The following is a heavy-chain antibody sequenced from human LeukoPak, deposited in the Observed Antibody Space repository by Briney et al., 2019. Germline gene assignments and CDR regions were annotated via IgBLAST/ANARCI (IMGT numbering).Heavy chain of an antibody. Sequence: ASVKVSCKASGYTFTGHYMHWVRQAPGQGLEWMGWINPNSGGTNYAQKFQGRVTMTRGTSISTAYMDLSSLRSDDTAVYYCATQYYDFWSGPRYFYYGMDAWGQGTTVTVSS. CDR1: GYTFTGHY. D-gene: IGHD3-3*01. CDR3: ATQYYDFWSGPRYFYYGMDA. J-gene: IGHJ6*02. V-gene: IGHV1-2*02. CDR2: INPNSGGT.